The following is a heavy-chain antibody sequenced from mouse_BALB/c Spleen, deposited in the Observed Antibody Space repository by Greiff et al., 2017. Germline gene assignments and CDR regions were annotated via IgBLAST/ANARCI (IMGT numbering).Heavy chain of an antibody. CDR2: IYPYNGGT. J-gene: IGHJ4*01. Sequence: EVQRVESGPELVKPGASVKISCKASGYTFTDYNMHWVKQSHGKSLEWIGYIYPYNGGTGYNQKFKSKATLTVDNSSSTAYMELRSLTSEDAAVYYCARRMITTDAMDYWGQGTSVTVSS. D-gene: IGHD2-4*01. V-gene: IGHV1S29*02. CDR3: ARRMITTDAMDY. CDR1: GYTFTDYN.